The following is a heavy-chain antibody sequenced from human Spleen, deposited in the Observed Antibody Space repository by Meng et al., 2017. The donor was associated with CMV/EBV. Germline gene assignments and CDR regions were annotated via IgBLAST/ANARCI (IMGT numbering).Heavy chain of an antibody. CDR2: IYYSGNT. CDR1: GGSITSTNW. V-gene: IGHV4-4*02. Sequence: CAVSGGSITSTNWWRWVRQPPGKGLEWIGEIYYSGNTNYNPSLKSRVTISQDKSKNQFSLKVRSVTAADTAIYYCARVASGYDYHDSWGQGTLVTVSS. J-gene: IGHJ4*02. CDR3: ARVASGYDYHDS. D-gene: IGHD5-12*01.